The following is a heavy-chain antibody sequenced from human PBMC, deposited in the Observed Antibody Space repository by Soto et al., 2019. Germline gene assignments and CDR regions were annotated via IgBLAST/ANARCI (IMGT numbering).Heavy chain of an antibody. D-gene: IGHD4-17*01. CDR1: GYTFTSYA. CDR3: GRDMYGGYYYYYGMDV. Sequence: ASVKVSCKASGYTFTSYAMHCVRQAPGQRLEWMGWINAGNGNTKYSQKFQGRVTITRDTSASTTYMELSSLRSEDTAVYYCGRDMYGGYYYYYGMDVGGQGTTVTVSS. CDR2: INAGNGNT. V-gene: IGHV1-3*01. J-gene: IGHJ6*02.